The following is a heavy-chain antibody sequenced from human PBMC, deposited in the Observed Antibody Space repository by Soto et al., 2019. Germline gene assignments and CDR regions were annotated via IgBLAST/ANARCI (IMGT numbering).Heavy chain of an antibody. CDR3: ARGIN. CDR2: MNPNSGNT. CDR1: GYTLTSYD. Sequence: GASVKVSCTASGYTLTSYDINWVRQATGQGLEWLGWMNPNSGNTGYAQKFQGRITLTRSTSTSTAYMELTSLRSEDTAVYYCARGINWGQGTMVTVSS. J-gene: IGHJ3*01. V-gene: IGHV1-8*01.